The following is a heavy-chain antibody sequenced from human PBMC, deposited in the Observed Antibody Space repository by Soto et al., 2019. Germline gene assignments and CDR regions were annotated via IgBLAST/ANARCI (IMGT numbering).Heavy chain of an antibody. J-gene: IGHJ6*02. CDR2: ISYDGSFV. D-gene: IGHD1-1*01. CDR1: GLTFSDYG. V-gene: IGHV3-30*18. CDR3: AKERGRNRNSDMDV. Sequence: PGGSLRLSCVVSGLTFSDYGFHWVRQAPGKGLDWVAAISYDGSFVYYADSVSGRFTISRDHSRNTLDLQMNTLRHEDTAVYYCAKERGRNRNSDMDVWDQGTSVTV.